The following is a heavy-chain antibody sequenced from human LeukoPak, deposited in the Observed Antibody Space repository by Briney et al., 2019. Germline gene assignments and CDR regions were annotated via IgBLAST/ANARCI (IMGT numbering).Heavy chain of an antibody. D-gene: IGHD3-9*01. V-gene: IGHV3-30*02. CDR3: AKRGYDILTGGYYFDY. J-gene: IGHJ4*02. CDR1: GFTFSSYG. CDR2: IRYDGSNK. Sequence: GGSLRLSCAASGFTFSSYGMHWVRQAPGKGLEWVAFIRYDGSNKYYADSVKGRFTISRDNSKNTLYLQMNSLRAEDTAVYYCAKRGYDILTGGYYFDYWGQGTLVTVSS.